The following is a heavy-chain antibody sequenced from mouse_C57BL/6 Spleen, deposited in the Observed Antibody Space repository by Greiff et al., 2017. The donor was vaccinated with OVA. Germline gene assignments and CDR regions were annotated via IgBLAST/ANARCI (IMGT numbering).Heavy chain of an antibody. J-gene: IGHJ1*03. CDR2: IDPETGGT. CDR1: GYTFTDYE. V-gene: IGHV1-15*01. D-gene: IGHD1-1*01. CDR3: TRRGTTVVLNWYFDV. Sequence: QVQLKQSGAELVRPGASVTLSCKASGYTFTDYEMHWVKQTPVHGLEWIGAIDPETGGTAYNQKFKGKAILTADKSSSTAYMELRSLTSEDSAVYDCTRRGTTVVLNWYFDVWGTGTTVTVSS.